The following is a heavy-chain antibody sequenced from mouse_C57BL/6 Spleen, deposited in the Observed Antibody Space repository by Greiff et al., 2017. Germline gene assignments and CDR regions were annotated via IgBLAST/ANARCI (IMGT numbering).Heavy chain of an antibody. V-gene: IGHV1-9*01. CDR2: ILPGSGST. J-gene: IGHJ3*01. D-gene: IGHD2-4*01. Sequence: VQLQESGAELMKPGASVKLSCKATGYTFTGYWIEWVKQRPGPGLEWIGEILPGSGSTKYNEKFKGKSTFHADTSSTTAYMKLSSLTTEDSAIYYCARYYDYDGSWFAYWGQGTLVTVSA. CDR1: GYTFTGYW. CDR3: ARYYDYDGSWFAY.